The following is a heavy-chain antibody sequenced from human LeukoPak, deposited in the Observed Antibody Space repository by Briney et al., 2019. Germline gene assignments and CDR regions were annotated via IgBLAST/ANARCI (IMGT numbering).Heavy chain of an antibody. CDR3: ARDLAHDSSGPIDAFDI. Sequence: PSETLSLTCTVSGGSISSYYWSWIRQPPGKGLEWIGYIYYSGSTNYNPSLKSRVTISVDTSKNQFSLKLSSVTAADTAVYYCARDLAHDSSGPIDAFDIWDQGTMVTVSS. CDR1: GGSISSYY. V-gene: IGHV4-59*01. J-gene: IGHJ3*02. CDR2: IYYSGST. D-gene: IGHD3-22*01.